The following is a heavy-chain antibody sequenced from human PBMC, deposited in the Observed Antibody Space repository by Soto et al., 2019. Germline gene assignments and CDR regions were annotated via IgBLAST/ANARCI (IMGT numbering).Heavy chain of an antibody. J-gene: IGHJ6*02. Sequence: SFKRSCNSSGGSVSGYAISWVRQAHGQGVEWMGGIIPIFGTANYAQKFQGRVTITADKSTSTAYMELSSLRSEDTAVYYCARWGSIAVAGTDYYYYGMDVWGRGTTVTVSS. CDR2: IIPIFGTA. CDR3: ARWGSIAVAGTDYYYYGMDV. D-gene: IGHD6-19*01. CDR1: GGSVSGYA. V-gene: IGHV1-69*06.